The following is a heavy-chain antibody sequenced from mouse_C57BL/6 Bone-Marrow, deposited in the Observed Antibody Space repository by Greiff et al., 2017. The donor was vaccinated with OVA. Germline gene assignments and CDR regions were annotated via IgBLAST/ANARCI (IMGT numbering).Heavy chain of an antibody. CDR1: GFTFSDFY. V-gene: IGHV5-12*01. CDR2: ISNGGGST. J-gene: IGHJ4*01. Sequence: EGRGVESGGGLVQPGGSLKLSGAASGFTFSDFYMYWIRQTPEKRLEWVAYISNGGGSTYYPDTVKGRFTISRDNAKNTLYLQMSRLKSEDTAMYYCARLDAMDYWGQGTSVTVSS. CDR3: ARLDAMDY.